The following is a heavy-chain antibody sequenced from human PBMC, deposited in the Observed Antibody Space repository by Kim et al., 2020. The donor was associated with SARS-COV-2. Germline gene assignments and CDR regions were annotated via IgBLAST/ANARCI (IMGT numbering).Heavy chain of an antibody. V-gene: IGHV4-34*01. CDR1: GGSFSGYY. CDR2: INHSGST. D-gene: IGHD6-13*01. Sequence: SETLSLTCAVYGGSFSGYYWSWIRQPPGKGLEWIGEINHSGSTNDNPSLKSRVTISVDTSKNQFSLKLSSVTAADTAVYYCARRYSSSWYMLYYFDYWGQGTLVTVSS. J-gene: IGHJ4*02. CDR3: ARRYSSSWYMLYYFDY.